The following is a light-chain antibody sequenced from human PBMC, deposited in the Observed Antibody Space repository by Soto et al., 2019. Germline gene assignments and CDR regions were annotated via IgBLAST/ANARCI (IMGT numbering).Light chain of an antibody. CDR2: KAS. CDR1: QSISSW. Sequence: DIQMTQSPSTLSASVGDRVTITCRASQSISSWLAWYQQKPGKAPKLLIYKASSLESGVPSRFSGSGSGTVFTLTISSLQPDDFATYYCQQYKSYSRVYTFGPGTKVDIK. CDR3: QQYKSYSRVYT. J-gene: IGKJ3*01. V-gene: IGKV1-5*03.